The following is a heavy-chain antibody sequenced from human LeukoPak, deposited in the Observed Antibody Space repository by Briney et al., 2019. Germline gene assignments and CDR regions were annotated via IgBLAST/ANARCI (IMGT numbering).Heavy chain of an antibody. Sequence: GGSLRLSCAASGFTFSDSYMSWIRQAAGKGLEWISYISSTSSHTNYADSVKGRFTISRDNAKKSLYLQMNSLRAEDTAVYYCARGSARWFDPWGQGTLVTVSS. CDR2: ISSTSSHT. V-gene: IGHV3-11*05. J-gene: IGHJ5*02. CDR1: GFTFSDSY. CDR3: ARGSARWFDP.